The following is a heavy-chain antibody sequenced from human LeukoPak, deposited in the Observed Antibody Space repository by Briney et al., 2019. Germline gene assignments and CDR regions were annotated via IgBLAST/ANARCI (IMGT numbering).Heavy chain of an antibody. CDR1: GYTFTGYY. CDR2: INPNSGGT. CDR3: ARVDCSSTSCYAVWFDP. J-gene: IGHJ5*02. V-gene: IGHV1-2*02. Sequence: ASVKVSCKASGYTFTGYYMHWVRQAPGQGLEWMGWINPNSGGTNYAQKFQGRVTMTRDTSISTAYMELSRLRSDDTAVYYCARVDCSSTSCYAVWFDPWGQGTLVTVSS. D-gene: IGHD2-2*01.